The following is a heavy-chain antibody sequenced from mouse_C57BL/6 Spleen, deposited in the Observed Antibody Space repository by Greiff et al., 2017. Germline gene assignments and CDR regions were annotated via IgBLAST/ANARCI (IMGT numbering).Heavy chain of an antibody. D-gene: IGHD1-1*01. Sequence: VQLQQSGAELVRPGASVTLSCKASGYTFTDYEMHWVKQTPVHGLEWIGAIDPVTGGTAYNQKFKGKAILTADKSSSTAYMELRSLTSEDSAVYYCTRRDYYGSSYGYFDVWGTGTTVTVSS. J-gene: IGHJ1*03. CDR3: TRRDYYGSSYGYFDV. CDR1: GYTFTDYE. CDR2: IDPVTGGT. V-gene: IGHV1-15*01.